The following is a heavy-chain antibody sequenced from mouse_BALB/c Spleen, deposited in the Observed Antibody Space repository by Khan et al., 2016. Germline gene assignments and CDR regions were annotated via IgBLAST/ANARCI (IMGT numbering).Heavy chain of an antibody. CDR3: AGCNAPFDY. Sequence: EVQLQESGAELVKPGASVTLSCTASGFNIKDTYLHWVKQRPEQGLVWIGRIDPANGNFKFDPKFQGKATITADPYSNTTYLQLSGLTSEDTAVNYCAGCNAPFDYWGQGTTLTVSS. D-gene: IGHD3-3*01. CDR2: IDPANGNF. V-gene: IGHV14-3*02. CDR1: GFNIKDTY. J-gene: IGHJ2*01.